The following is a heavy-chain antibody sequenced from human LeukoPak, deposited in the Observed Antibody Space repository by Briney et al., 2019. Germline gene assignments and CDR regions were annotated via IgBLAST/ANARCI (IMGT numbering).Heavy chain of an antibody. V-gene: IGHV4-61*05. J-gene: IGHJ3*02. Sequence: SETLSLTCTVSGGSITSSSYYWGWIRQPPGKGLEWIGYIYYSGSTNYNPSLKSRVTISVDTSKNQFSLKLSSVTAADTAVYYCACLTTADAFDIWGQGTMVTVSS. D-gene: IGHD3-22*01. CDR3: ACLTTADAFDI. CDR1: GGSITSSSYY. CDR2: IYYSGST.